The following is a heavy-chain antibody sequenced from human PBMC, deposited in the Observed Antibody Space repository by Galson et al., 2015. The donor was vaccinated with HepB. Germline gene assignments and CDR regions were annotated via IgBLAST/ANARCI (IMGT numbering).Heavy chain of an antibody. V-gene: IGHV3-30-3*01. Sequence: SLRLSCAASGFTFGSYAIHWVRQSPGKGLEWVAVISYDGGNKEYADSVKGRFTISRDNYKNTLYLQMNSLRAEDMAVYYCARAGWAVAEDYWGQGTLVTVSS. CDR2: ISYDGGNK. J-gene: IGHJ4*02. CDR1: GFTFGSYA. CDR3: ARAGWAVAEDY. D-gene: IGHD6-19*01.